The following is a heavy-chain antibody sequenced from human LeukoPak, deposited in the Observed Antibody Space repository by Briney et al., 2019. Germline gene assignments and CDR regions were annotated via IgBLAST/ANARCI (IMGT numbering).Heavy chain of an antibody. Sequence: PGGSLRLSCAASGFTFDDYAMHWVRQAPGKGLEWVSGISWNSGSIGYADSVKGRFTISRDNAKNSLYLQMNSLRAEDTALYYCAKGVGSSWYFSIDYWGQGTLATVSS. D-gene: IGHD6-13*01. CDR1: GFTFDDYA. CDR3: AKGVGSSWYFSIDY. J-gene: IGHJ4*02. CDR2: ISWNSGSI. V-gene: IGHV3-9*01.